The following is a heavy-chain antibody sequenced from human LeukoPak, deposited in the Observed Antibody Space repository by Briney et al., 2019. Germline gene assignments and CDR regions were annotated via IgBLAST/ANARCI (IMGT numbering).Heavy chain of an antibody. CDR1: GGSINSYY. J-gene: IGHJ3*02. CDR3: ARRDLGSAFDI. D-gene: IGHD7-27*01. Sequence: SETLSLTCTVSGGSINSYYWGWIRQPPGKGLEWIGYIYYSGSTNYNPSLKSRVTISVDTSKNQFSLKLSSVTAADTAVYYCARRDLGSAFDIWGQGTTVTVSS. V-gene: IGHV4-59*08. CDR2: IYYSGST.